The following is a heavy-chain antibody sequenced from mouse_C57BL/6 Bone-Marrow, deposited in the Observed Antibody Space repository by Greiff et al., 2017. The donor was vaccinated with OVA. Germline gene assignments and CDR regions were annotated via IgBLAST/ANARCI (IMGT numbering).Heavy chain of an antibody. V-gene: IGHV1-26*01. CDR3: AREANYGSSFDY. CDR1: GYTFTDYY. Sequence: VQLQQSGPELVKPGASVKISCKASGYTFTDYYMNWVKQSHGKSLEWIGDINPNNGGTSYNQKFKGKATLTVDKSSSTAYMELRSLTSEDSAVYYCAREANYGSSFDYWGQGTTLTVSS. D-gene: IGHD1-1*01. J-gene: IGHJ2*01. CDR2: INPNNGGT.